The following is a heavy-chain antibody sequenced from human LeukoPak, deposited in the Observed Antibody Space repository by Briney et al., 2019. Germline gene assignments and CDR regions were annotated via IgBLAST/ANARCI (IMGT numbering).Heavy chain of an antibody. J-gene: IGHJ4*02. CDR1: GFTFSSYW. CDR3: ARIHGGYPFDY. V-gene: IGHV3-74*01. Sequence: GGSLRLSCAASGFTFSSYWMHWVRQAPGKGLVWVSRINSDGTSTSYADSVKGRFTLSRDNAKNSLYLQMNSLRAEDTAVYFCARIHGGYPFDYWGQGTLVTVSS. D-gene: IGHD2-15*01. CDR2: INSDGTST.